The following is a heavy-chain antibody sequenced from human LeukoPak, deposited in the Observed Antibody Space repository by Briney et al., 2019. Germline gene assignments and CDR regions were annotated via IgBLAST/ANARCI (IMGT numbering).Heavy chain of an antibody. CDR3: AKDMAASPDAFDI. J-gene: IGHJ3*02. V-gene: IGHV3-30*04. CDR1: GFTFSSYA. CDR2: ISYDGSNK. D-gene: IGHD3-10*01. Sequence: GRSLRLSCAASGFTFSSYAMHWVRQAPGKGLEWVAVISYDGSNKFYADSVKGRFTISRDNAKNSLYLQMNSLRAEDTALYYCAKDMAASPDAFDIWGQGTMVTVSS.